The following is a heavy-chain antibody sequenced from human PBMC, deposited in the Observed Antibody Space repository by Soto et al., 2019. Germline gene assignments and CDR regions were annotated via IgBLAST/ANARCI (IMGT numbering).Heavy chain of an antibody. Sequence: EVQLVESGGGLAQPGRSLRLSCAASGFTFDDYAMHWVRQAPGKGLEWVSGINWNSGSIGYADSVKGRFTISRDNAKNSLYLQMNSLRAEDSALYYCAKDMRDVNIVGKIRYFDSWGQGTLVTVSS. V-gene: IGHV3-9*01. D-gene: IGHD5-12*01. CDR1: GFTFDDYA. J-gene: IGHJ4*02. CDR3: AKDMRDVNIVGKIRYFDS. CDR2: INWNSGSI.